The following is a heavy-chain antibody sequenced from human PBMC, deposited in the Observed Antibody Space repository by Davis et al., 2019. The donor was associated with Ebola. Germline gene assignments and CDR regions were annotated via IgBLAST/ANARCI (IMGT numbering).Heavy chain of an antibody. V-gene: IGHV4-31*03. CDR1: GGSISSGGYY. D-gene: IGHD3-9*01. CDR3: ARGLSIGGMDDILMFMDI. Sequence: PSETLSLTCTVSGGSISSGGYYWSWIRQHPGKGLEWIGYIYYSGSTYYNPSLKSRVTISVDTSKNQFSLKLSSVTAADTAVYYCARGLSIGGMDDILMFMDIWGQGTTVTVSS. J-gene: IGHJ6*02. CDR2: IYYSGST.